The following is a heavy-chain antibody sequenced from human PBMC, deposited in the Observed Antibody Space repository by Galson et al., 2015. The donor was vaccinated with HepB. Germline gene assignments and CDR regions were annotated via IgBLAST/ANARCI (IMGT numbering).Heavy chain of an antibody. D-gene: IGHD3/OR15-3a*01. J-gene: IGHJ4*02. V-gene: IGHV3-30-3*01. Sequence: SLRLSCAASGFTFSSYAMHWVRQAPGKGLGWVAVLSYDGSNKYYADSVKGRFTISRDNSKNTLYLQMNSLRAEDTAVYYCARVFPVWTGDEIDYWGQGTLVTVSS. CDR3: ARVFPVWTGDEIDY. CDR1: GFTFSSYA. CDR2: LSYDGSNK.